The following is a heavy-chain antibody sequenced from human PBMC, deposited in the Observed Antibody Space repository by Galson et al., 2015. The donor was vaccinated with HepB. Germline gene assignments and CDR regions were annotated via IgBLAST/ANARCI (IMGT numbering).Heavy chain of an antibody. D-gene: IGHD3-22*01. CDR3: ARGVYYDRSGYYYGVTY. Sequence: SLRLSCAASGFTFSSYAMHWVRQAPGKGLEWVAVLSYGGYNLNYADSVKGRFTISRDNSKNTLYLRMNSLRAEDTAVYYCARGVYYDRSGYYYGVTYWGQGALVTVSS. J-gene: IGHJ4*02. CDR1: GFTFSSYA. CDR2: LSYGGYNL. V-gene: IGHV3-30-3*01.